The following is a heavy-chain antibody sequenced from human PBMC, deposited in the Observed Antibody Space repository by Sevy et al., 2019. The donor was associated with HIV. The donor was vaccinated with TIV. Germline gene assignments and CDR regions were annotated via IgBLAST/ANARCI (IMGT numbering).Heavy chain of an antibody. CDR1: GASISSSGYY. D-gene: IGHD6-19*01. CDR3: AGPTLTYSSGWSYYDY. Sequence: SETLSLTCSVSGASISSSGYYWSWIRQPPGKGLEWLASIRYSGSTFYNPSLRSRVTISADTSKNQFSLKLNSVTAADTARYYCAGPTLTYSSGWSYYDYWGQRTVVTVSS. J-gene: IGHJ4*02. V-gene: IGHV4-39*01. CDR2: IRYSGST.